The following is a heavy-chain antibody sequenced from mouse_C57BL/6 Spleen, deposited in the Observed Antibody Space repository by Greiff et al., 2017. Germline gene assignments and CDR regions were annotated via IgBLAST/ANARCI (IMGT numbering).Heavy chain of an antibody. D-gene: IGHD4-1*01. CDR3: ALGRGYFDY. Sequence: VKLVESGAELVKPGASVKMSCKASGYTFTTYPMDWMKQNHGKSLEWIGIFHPYNDDTKYNEKFKGKATLTVEKSSSTVYLELSRLTSDDSAVYYCALGRGYFDYWGQGTTLTVSS. CDR2: FHPYNDDT. V-gene: IGHV1-47*01. CDR1: GYTFTTYP. J-gene: IGHJ2*01.